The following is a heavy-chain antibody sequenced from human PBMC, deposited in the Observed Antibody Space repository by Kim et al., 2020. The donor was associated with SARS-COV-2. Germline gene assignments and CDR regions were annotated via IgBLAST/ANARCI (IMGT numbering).Heavy chain of an antibody. Sequence: GGSLRLSCAASGFTFSSYAMHWVRQAPGKGLEWVAVISYDGSNKYYADSVKGRFTISRDNSKNTLYLQMNSLRAEDTAVYYCASSGDDSSGYYPYYFDYWGQGTLVTVSS. V-gene: IGHV3-30-3*01. CDR1: GFTFSSYA. J-gene: IGHJ4*02. D-gene: IGHD3-22*01. CDR3: ASSGDDSSGYYPYYFDY. CDR2: ISYDGSNK.